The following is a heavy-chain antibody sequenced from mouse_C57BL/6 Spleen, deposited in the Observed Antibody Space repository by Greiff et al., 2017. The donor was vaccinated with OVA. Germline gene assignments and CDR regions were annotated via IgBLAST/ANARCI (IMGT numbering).Heavy chain of an antibody. CDR3: AKPFYGSSYEYYYAMDY. D-gene: IGHD1-1*01. V-gene: IGHV2-3*01. Sequence: QVQLKESGPGLVAPSQSLSITCTVSGFSLTSYGVSWVRQPPGRGLNWLGVIWGDGSTNYHPALKARLSISKDNTKSQVFLKLNSLQTDDTATYYCAKPFYGSSYEYYYAMDYWGQGTSVTVSS. CDR1: GFSLTSYG. J-gene: IGHJ4*01. CDR2: IWGDGST.